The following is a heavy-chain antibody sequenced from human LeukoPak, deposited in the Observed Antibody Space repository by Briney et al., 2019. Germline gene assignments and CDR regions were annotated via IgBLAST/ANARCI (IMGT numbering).Heavy chain of an antibody. CDR2: INPNSGGT. CDR1: GYTFTGYY. J-gene: IGHJ4*02. D-gene: IGHD2-15*01. V-gene: IGHV1-2*02. Sequence: GASVKVSCKASGYTFTGYYMHWVRQAPGQGLEWMGWINPNSGGTSYAQKFQGRVTMTRDTSISTAYMELSRLRSDDTAVYYCARPRPELRGGSCSFDYWGQGTLVTVSS. CDR3: ARPRPELRGGSCSFDY.